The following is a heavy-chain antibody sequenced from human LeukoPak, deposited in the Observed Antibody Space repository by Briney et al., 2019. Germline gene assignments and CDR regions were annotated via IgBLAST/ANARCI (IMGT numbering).Heavy chain of an antibody. D-gene: IGHD4-11*01. CDR1: GFTFSSYA. Sequence: GGSPRLSCAASGFTFSSYAMHWVRQAPGKGLEWVAVISYDGSNKYYADSVKGRFTISRDNSKNTLYLQMHSLRAEDTAVYYCARSTGFDPWGQGTLVTVSS. CDR3: ARSTGFDP. J-gene: IGHJ5*02. V-gene: IGHV3-30-3*01. CDR2: ISYDGSNK.